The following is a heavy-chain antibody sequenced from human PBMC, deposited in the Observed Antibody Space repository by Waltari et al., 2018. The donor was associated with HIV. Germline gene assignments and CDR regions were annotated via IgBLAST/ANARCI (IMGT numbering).Heavy chain of an antibody. CDR1: GYTFTSYA. CDR3: ARGGSGSGSYPGDY. Sequence: QVQLVQSGAEVKKPGASVKVSCKASGYTFTSYAMHWVRQAPGQRLEWMGWINAGNGNTKYSQKFQGRVTITRDTSASTAYMELSSLRSEDTAVYYCARGGSGSGSYPGDYWGQGTLVTVSS. D-gene: IGHD3-10*01. J-gene: IGHJ4*02. CDR2: INAGNGNT. V-gene: IGHV1-3*01.